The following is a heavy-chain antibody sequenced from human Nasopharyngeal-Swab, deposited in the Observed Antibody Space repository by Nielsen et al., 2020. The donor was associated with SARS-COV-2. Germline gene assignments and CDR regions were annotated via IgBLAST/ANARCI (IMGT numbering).Heavy chain of an antibody. CDR2: IYYSGST. D-gene: IGHD3-10*01. Sequence: WIRQPPGKGLEWIGYIYYSGSTNYNPSLKSRVTISVDTSKNQFSLKLSSVTAADTAVYYCARDRGIFQYYYYGMDVWGQGTTV. V-gene: IGHV4-59*01. CDR3: ARDRGIFQYYYYGMDV. J-gene: IGHJ6*02.